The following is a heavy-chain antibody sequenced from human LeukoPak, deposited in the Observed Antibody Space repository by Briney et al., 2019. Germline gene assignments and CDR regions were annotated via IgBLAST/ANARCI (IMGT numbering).Heavy chain of an antibody. D-gene: IGHD1-26*01. CDR3: ARDHLSGSYYTGDY. CDR1: GGTFSSYA. V-gene: IGHV1-69*04. CDR2: IIPILGIA. J-gene: IGHJ4*02. Sequence: SVKVSCKASGGTFSSYAISWVRQAPGQGLEWMGRIIPILGIANYAQKFQGRVTITADKSTSTAYMELSSLRSEDTAVYYCARDHLSGSYYTGDYWGQGTLVTVSS.